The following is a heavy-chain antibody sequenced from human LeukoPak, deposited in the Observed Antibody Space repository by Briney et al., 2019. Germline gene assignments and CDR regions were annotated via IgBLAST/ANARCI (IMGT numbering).Heavy chain of an antibody. CDR2: ISGSGGST. V-gene: IGHV3-23*01. CDR3: AQGSRSWYTRGGSNLDY. CDR1: RFAFSSYV. J-gene: IGHJ4*02. D-gene: IGHD6-13*01. Sequence: GGSLRLSCAASRFAFSSYVMSWVRQARGKVLDRVSGISGSGGSTYYADSVKGRFTISRDNSKNTLYLQMNSLRAEDTAVYYCAQGSRSWYTRGGSNLDYWGQGTLVTVSS.